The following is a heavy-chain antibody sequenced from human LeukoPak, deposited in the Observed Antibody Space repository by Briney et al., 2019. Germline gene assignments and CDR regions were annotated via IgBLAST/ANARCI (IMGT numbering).Heavy chain of an antibody. CDR2: ISSSGSTI. J-gene: IGHJ4*02. V-gene: IGHV3-11*01. CDR3: ARDDYYDSSGFFDY. Sequence: PRGSLRLSCAAFGFTFSDYYMSWIRQAPGKGLEWVSYISSSGSTIYYADSVKGRFTISRDNANNSLYLQMNSLRVEDTAVYYCARDDYYDSSGFFDYWGQGTLVTVSS. CDR1: GFTFSDYY. D-gene: IGHD3-22*01.